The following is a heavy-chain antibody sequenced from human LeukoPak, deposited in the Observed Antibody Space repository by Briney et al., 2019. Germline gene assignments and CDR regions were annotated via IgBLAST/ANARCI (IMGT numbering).Heavy chain of an antibody. Sequence: ASVKVSCKASRYTFTGYYMHWVRQAPGLGLEWMGWINPISGGTNYAQKFQGRVTMTRDTSISTAYMELSRLRSDYTAVYYCARDLSIAAAGLYYYYYMDVWGKGTTVTVSS. D-gene: IGHD6-13*01. J-gene: IGHJ6*03. CDR3: ARDLSIAAAGLYYYYYMDV. CDR1: RYTFTGYY. CDR2: INPISGGT. V-gene: IGHV1-2*02.